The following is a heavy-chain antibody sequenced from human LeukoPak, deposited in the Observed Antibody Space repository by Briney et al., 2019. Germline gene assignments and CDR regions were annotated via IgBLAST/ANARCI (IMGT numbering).Heavy chain of an antibody. J-gene: IGHJ3*02. V-gene: IGHV3-21*01. Sequence: GGSLRLSCAASAFTFSSYSMNWVRQAPGKGLEWVSFISTSSSYIHYADSVKGRFTISRDNAKNSLYLQMNSLRAEDTAVYYCARKVLLWFGDHDAFDIWGQGTMVTVSS. CDR1: AFTFSSYS. CDR2: ISTSSSYI. CDR3: ARKVLLWFGDHDAFDI. D-gene: IGHD3-10*01.